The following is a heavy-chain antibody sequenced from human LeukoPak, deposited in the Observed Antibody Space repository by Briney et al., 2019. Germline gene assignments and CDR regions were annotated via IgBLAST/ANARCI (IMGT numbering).Heavy chain of an antibody. Sequence: GGSLRLSCAASGFTFSSCGFNWVRQAPGKGLEWVSSIGPTGTDRYYADSVRGRFSISRDNAKNSMYLQMASLRDEDTAVYYCATETIGRHYDYWGQGTLLTVSS. V-gene: IGHV3-21*01. D-gene: IGHD1-14*01. CDR2: IGPTGTDR. J-gene: IGHJ4*02. CDR1: GFTFSSCG. CDR3: ATETIGRHYDY.